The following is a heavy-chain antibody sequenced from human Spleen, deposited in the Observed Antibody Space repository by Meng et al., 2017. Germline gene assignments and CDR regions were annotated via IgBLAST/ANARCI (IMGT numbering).Heavy chain of an antibody. J-gene: IGHJ4*02. CDR3: ARTGASAGPPYYFDY. CDR2: IYHSGST. CDR1: GGSISSGGYS. Sequence: QLQLQESGSGLVKPSQTLSLTCAVSGGSISSGGYSWSWIRQPPGKGLEWIGYIYHSGSTYYNPSLKSRVTISVDRSKNQFSLKLSSVTAADMAVYYCARTGASAGPPYYFDYWGQGTLVTVSS. D-gene: IGHD6-13*01. V-gene: IGHV4-30-2*01.